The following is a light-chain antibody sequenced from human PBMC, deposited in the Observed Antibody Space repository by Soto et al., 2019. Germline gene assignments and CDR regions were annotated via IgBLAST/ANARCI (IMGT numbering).Light chain of an antibody. CDR1: QDISNY. Sequence: DIQMTQSPSSLSASVGDRVTITCQASQDISNYLNWYQQKPGKAPKLLIYDASNLETGVPSRFSGSGSGTDFTFTISSLQPEDIATYYCQHLHSYPFTFGPGTKVDMK. V-gene: IGKV1-33*01. J-gene: IGKJ3*01. CDR2: DAS. CDR3: QHLHSYPFT.